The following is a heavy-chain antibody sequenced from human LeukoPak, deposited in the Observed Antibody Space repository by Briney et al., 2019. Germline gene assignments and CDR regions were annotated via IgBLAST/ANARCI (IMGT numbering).Heavy chain of an antibody. D-gene: IGHD5-18*01. Sequence: GGSLRLSCAASGFTFSSYAMSWVRQAPGKGLEWVSAISGSGGSTYYAGSVKGRFTISRDNAKNSLYLQMNSLRAEDTAVYYCARDPSTAMVFDPWGQGTLVTVSS. V-gene: IGHV3-23*01. J-gene: IGHJ5*02. CDR3: ARDPSTAMVFDP. CDR2: ISGSGGST. CDR1: GFTFSSYA.